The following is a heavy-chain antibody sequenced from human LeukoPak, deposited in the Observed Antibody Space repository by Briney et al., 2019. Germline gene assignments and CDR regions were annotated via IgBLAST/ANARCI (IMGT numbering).Heavy chain of an antibody. CDR1: GFTFSSYG. D-gene: IGHD2-15*01. CDR3: AKEGYCSGGSCYSLDY. Sequence: GGSLRPSCAASGFTFSSYGMHWVRQAPGKGLEWVAVISYDGSNKYYADSVKGRFTISRDNSKNTLYLQMNSLRAEDTAVYNCAKEGYCSGGSCYSLDYWGQGTLVTVSS. CDR2: ISYDGSNK. J-gene: IGHJ4*02. V-gene: IGHV3-30*18.